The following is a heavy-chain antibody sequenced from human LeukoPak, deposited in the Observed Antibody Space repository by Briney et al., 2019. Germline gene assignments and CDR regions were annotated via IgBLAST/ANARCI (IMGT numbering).Heavy chain of an antibody. V-gene: IGHV4-38-2*01. CDR1: GYSISSGYY. Sequence: PSETLSLTCAVSGYSISSGYYWGWIRQPPGKGLEWIGSIYHGGSTYYNPSLKSRVTISVDTSKNQFSLKLSSVTAADTAVYDCASLDYDFWSGYSGRFDPWGQGTLVTVSS. CDR3: ASLDYDFWSGYSGRFDP. J-gene: IGHJ5*02. D-gene: IGHD3-3*01. CDR2: IYHGGST.